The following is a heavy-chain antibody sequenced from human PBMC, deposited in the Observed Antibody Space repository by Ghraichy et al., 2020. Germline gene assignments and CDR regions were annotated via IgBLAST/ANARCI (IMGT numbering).Heavy chain of an antibody. CDR1: GFTVSSNY. V-gene: IGHV3-53*01. CDR3: ARGPAFGDYGDYWIDY. J-gene: IGHJ4*02. Sequence: GGSLRLSCAASGFTVSSNYMSWVRQAPGKGLEWVSVIYSGGSTYYADSVKGRFTISRDNSKNTLYLQMNSLRAEDTAVYYCARGPAFGDYGDYWIDYWGQGTLVTVSS. CDR2: IYSGGST. D-gene: IGHD4-17*01.